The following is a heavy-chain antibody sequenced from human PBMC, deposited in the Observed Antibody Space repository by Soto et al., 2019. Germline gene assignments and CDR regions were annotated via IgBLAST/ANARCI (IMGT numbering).Heavy chain of an antibody. D-gene: IGHD6-13*01. CDR1: GFTFNNYN. CDR3: ARDGDSSSSPDFDS. CDR2: IRSNTHSI. J-gene: IGHJ4*02. V-gene: IGHV3-48*02. Sequence: HPGGSLRLSCAASGFTFNNYNMNWVRQAPGKGLEWVSYIRSNTHSIYYADSVKGRFTISRDNAKNSLFLQMNSLRDEDTAVYYCARDGDSSSSPDFDSWAGGTLVTVSS.